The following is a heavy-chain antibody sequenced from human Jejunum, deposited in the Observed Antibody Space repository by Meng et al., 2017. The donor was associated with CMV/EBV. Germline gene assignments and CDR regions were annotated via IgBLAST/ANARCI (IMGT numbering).Heavy chain of an antibody. J-gene: IGHJ4*02. V-gene: IGHV4-4*01. CDR3: GDPPAGY. Sequence: TLSLTCVVSGGSLIGTNWWNWVRQPPGGGLEWIGEIFHNGATNYNPSLKSRATLSIDNSKNQFSLKLTSVTVADTAVYFCGDPPAGYWGQGVLVTVSS. CDR2: IFHNGAT. CDR1: GGSLIGTNW.